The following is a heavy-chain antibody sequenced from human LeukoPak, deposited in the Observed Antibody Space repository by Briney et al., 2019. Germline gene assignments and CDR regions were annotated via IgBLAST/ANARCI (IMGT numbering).Heavy chain of an antibody. V-gene: IGHV3-15*01. CDR3: ARERHSSSWYSSYYFDY. D-gene: IGHD6-13*01. CDR1: GFTFSNAW. Sequence: GGSLRLSCAASGFTFSNAWMSWVRQAPGKGLEWVGRIKSKTDGGTTDYAAPVKGRFTISRDDSKNTLYLQMNSLKTEDTAVYYCARERHSSSWYSSYYFDYWGQGTLVTVSS. CDR2: IKSKTDGGTT. J-gene: IGHJ4*02.